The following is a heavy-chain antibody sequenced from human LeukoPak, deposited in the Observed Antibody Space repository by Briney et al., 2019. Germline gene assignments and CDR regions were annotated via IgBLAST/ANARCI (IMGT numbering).Heavy chain of an antibody. CDR1: GFTFTGYY. CDR3: VREGNELLSKNFDY. Sequence: ASVKVSCKASGFTFTGYYIHWVRQAPGQGLGWMGYINPHSGGTNSPQTFQGRVTMTTDTSISAAYMELSSLISDDTAMYYCVREGNELLSKNFDYWGQGTLVTVSS. CDR2: INPHSGGT. J-gene: IGHJ4*02. V-gene: IGHV1-2*02. D-gene: IGHD2-21*02.